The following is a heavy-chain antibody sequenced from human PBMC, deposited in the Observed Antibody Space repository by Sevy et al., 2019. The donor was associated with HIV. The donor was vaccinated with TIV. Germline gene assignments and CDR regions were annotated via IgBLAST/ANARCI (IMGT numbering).Heavy chain of an antibody. CDR3: ARPTPRDDAFDI. J-gene: IGHJ3*02. D-gene: IGHD2-15*01. Sequence: GGSLRLSCTASGFTFSSYDMNWVRQAPGKGLEWVSKISSSGSSIYYADSVKGRFTISRDNAKNSLNLQMNSLRAEDTAVYYCARPTPRDDAFDIWGQGTMVTVSS. CDR1: GFTFSSYD. V-gene: IGHV3-48*03. CDR2: ISSSGSSI.